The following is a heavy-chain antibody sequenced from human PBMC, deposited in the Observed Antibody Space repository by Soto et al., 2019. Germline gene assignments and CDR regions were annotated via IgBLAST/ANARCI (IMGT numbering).Heavy chain of an antibody. CDR3: ARISRAGTTFDY. CDR2: ISGSGGST. J-gene: IGHJ4*02. Sequence: GGSLRLSCAASGFTFSSYAMSWVRQAPGKGLEWVSGISGSGGSTYYADSVKGRFTISRDNAKNTLYLQMNSLRAEDTAVYYCARISRAGTTFDYWGQGTLVTVSS. D-gene: IGHD1-1*01. CDR1: GFTFSSYA. V-gene: IGHV3-23*01.